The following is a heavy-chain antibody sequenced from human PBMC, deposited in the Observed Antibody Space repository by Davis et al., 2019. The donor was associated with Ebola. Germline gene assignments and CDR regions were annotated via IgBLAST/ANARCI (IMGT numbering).Heavy chain of an antibody. V-gene: IGHV1-2*02. D-gene: IGHD5-12*01. CDR2: INPISGDT. CDR1: GYTLTDYQ. J-gene: IGHJ4*02. Sequence: ASVKVSCKASGYTLTDYQMHWVRQAPGQGLEWMGGINPISGDTNYVEKFQGRVTMTRDTSLSTVYMELSSLRSEDTAVYYCARATSRYSSPDYWGQGTLVTVSS. CDR3: ARATSRYSSPDY.